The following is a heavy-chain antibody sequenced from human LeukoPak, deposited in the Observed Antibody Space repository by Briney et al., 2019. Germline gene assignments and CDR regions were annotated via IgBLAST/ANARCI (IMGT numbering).Heavy chain of an antibody. D-gene: IGHD1-1*01. CDR1: GYTFTSYY. CDR2: IIPIFGTA. Sequence: SVKVSCKASGYTFTSYYMHWVRQAPGQGLEWMGGIIPIFGTANYAQKFQGRVTITADESTSTAYMELSSLRSEDTAVYYCARDPRNGGGQYWGQGTLVTVSS. J-gene: IGHJ4*02. CDR3: ARDPRNGGGQY. V-gene: IGHV1-69*13.